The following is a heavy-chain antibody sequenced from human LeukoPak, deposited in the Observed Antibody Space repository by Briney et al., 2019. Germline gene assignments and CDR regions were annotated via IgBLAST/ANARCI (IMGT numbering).Heavy chain of an antibody. J-gene: IGHJ4*02. V-gene: IGHV3-23*01. CDR1: GFTFSSYA. Sequence: GGSLRLSCVASGFTFSSYAMSWVRQAPGKGLEWVSAISGSGGSTYYADSVKGRFTISRDNSKNTLYLQMNSLRAEDTAVYYCAKGGVVVPAADGYYFDYWGQGTLVTVSS. CDR3: AKGGVVVPAADGYYFDY. CDR2: ISGSGGST. D-gene: IGHD2-2*01.